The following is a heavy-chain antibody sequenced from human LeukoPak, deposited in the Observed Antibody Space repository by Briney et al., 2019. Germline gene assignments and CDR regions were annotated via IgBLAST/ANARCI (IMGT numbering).Heavy chain of an antibody. D-gene: IGHD1-26*01. CDR3: AREAPQDGSYYAY. CDR1: TFSVSTNY. V-gene: IGHV3-66*01. CDR2: LYSSGYT. Sequence: PGGSLRLPCAASTFSVSTNYMSWVRQAPGKGLEWISVLYSSGYTKYADSVRGRFSISRDNAKNSLYLQMNSLRAEDTAVYYCAREAPQDGSYYAYWGQGTLVTVSS. J-gene: IGHJ4*02.